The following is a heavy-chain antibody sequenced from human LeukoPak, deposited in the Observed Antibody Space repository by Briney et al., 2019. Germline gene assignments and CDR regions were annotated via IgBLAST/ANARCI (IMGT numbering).Heavy chain of an antibody. V-gene: IGHV1-69*13. CDR3: ARDSSLNGDYGRPQNTPIDY. J-gene: IGHJ4*02. Sequence: ASVKVSCKASGYTFTSYAISWVRQAPGQGLEWMGGIIPIFGTANYAQKFQGRVTITADESTSTAYMELSSLRSEDTAVYYCARDSSLNGDYGRPQNTPIDYWGQGTLVTVSS. CDR1: GYTFTSYA. CDR2: IIPIFGTA. D-gene: IGHD4-17*01.